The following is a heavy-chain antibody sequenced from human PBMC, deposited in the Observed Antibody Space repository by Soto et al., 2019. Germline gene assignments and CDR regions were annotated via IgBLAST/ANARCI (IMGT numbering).Heavy chain of an antibody. J-gene: IGHJ6*02. CDR3: ARDYPGDYYDSRGYFRSTHNYGLDV. CDR2: IYYSGST. CDR1: GGSVSSGSYY. D-gene: IGHD3-22*01. Sequence: SETLSLTCTVSGGSVSSGSYYGSWIRQPPGKGLEWIGNIYYSGSTNYNPSLKSRVTISVATSKNQFSLKLSSVTAADTAAYYCARDYPGDYYDSRGYFRSTHNYGLDVWGQGTTVTVSS. V-gene: IGHV4-61*01.